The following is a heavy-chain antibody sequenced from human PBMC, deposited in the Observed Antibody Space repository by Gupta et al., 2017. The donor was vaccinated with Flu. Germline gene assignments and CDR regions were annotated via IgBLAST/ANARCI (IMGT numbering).Heavy chain of an antibody. V-gene: IGHV4-59*01. D-gene: IGHD3-16*01. CDR3: ARGPGGSTFDY. Sequence: GSIGTYFWSWSRQSPGKGLEWIGYIYYSGSTNYTPSLKSRVTMSLDTSKNQFSLKMSSVTAADTAVYYCARGPGGSTFDYWGQGSLVTVSP. CDR2: IYYSGST. J-gene: IGHJ4*02. CDR1: GSIGTYF.